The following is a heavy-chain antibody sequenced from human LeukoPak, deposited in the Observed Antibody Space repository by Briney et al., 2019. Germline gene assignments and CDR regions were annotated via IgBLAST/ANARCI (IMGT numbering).Heavy chain of an antibody. CDR2: IYSGGST. D-gene: IGHD5-18*01. Sequence: GGSLRLSCAASGFTVSSNYMSWVRQAPGKGLEWVSVIYSGGSTYYADSVKGRFTISRDNSKNTLYLQMNSLRADDTAVYYCARGGYRAGGGYSYGYYFDYWGQGTLVTVSS. CDR3: ARGGYRAGGGYSYGYYFDY. V-gene: IGHV3-53*01. J-gene: IGHJ4*02. CDR1: GFTVSSNY.